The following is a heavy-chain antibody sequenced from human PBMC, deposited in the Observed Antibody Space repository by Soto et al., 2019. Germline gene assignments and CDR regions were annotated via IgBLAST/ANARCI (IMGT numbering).Heavy chain of an antibody. CDR3: ARDVGIWFGELSTIANYYYGLDV. D-gene: IGHD3-10*01. CDR2: LYYSGST. J-gene: IGHJ6*02. Sequence: QVQLQESGPGLVKPSQTLSLTCTISGGSISSGGYYWTWIRQHPEKGLEWIGYLYYSGSTHYNPSLKSRAPISADTSKPQCSLDLNFVTGAATAVYYCARDVGIWFGELSTIANYYYGLDVWGQGTTVTVSS. V-gene: IGHV4-31*03. CDR1: GGSISSGGYY.